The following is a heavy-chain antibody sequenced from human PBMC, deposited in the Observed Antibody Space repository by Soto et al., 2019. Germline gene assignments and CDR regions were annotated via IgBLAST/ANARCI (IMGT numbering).Heavy chain of an antibody. Sequence: QVQLVESGGGLVKPGGSLRLSCAASGFRFRDYYMSWIRQAPGKGVEWISYISSTGSIIYQADSVEGRFTVSRDNAESSLYLQMDSLRADDTAVYYCARGTSGYDVYYYYYMDVWGKGTTVTVSS. CDR3: ARGTSGYDVYYYYYMDV. J-gene: IGHJ6*03. CDR1: GFRFRDYY. D-gene: IGHD5-12*01. V-gene: IGHV3-11*01. CDR2: ISSTGSII.